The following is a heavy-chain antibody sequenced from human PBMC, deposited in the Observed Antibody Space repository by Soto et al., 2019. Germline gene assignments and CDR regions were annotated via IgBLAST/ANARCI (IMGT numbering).Heavy chain of an antibody. D-gene: IGHD2-2*01. CDR2: ISGSGGTT. V-gene: IGHV3-23*01. Sequence: GSLRLSCAASGFTFSSYPMSWVRQAPGKGLEWVSGISGSGGTTYYADSVKGRFTIFRDNSKNTLSLQMNSLRAEDTAVYYCATRGTYCSSISCYWNWGQGALVTVSS. CDR3: ATRGTYCSSISCYWN. CDR1: GFTFSSYP. J-gene: IGHJ4*02.